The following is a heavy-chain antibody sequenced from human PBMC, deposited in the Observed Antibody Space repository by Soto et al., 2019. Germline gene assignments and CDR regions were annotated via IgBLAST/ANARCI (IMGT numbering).Heavy chain of an antibody. Sequence: QVQLVQSGAEVKKPGSSVKVSCKASGGTFSSYAISWVRQAPGQGLEWMGGIIPVFGTANYAQKFQGRVTITADESTSTAYMELSSLRSEDTAVYYCARAQYSSSSLYYYYGMDVWGQGTTVTVSS. D-gene: IGHD6-6*01. CDR2: IIPVFGTA. V-gene: IGHV1-69*01. CDR1: GGTFSSYA. J-gene: IGHJ6*02. CDR3: ARAQYSSSSLYYYYGMDV.